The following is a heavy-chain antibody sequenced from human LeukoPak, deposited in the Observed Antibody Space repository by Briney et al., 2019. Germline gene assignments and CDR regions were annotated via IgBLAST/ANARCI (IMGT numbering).Heavy chain of an antibody. CDR2: ISYDGSNK. CDR3: SVGLGELSLFDY. Sequence: GGSLRLSCAASGFTFSSYAMHWVRQAPGKGLEWVAVISYDGSNKYYADSVKGRFTISRDNSKNTLYLQMNSLRAEDTAVYYCSVGLGELSLFDYWGQGTLVTVSS. J-gene: IGHJ4*02. CDR1: GFTFSSYA. D-gene: IGHD3-16*02. V-gene: IGHV3-30-3*01.